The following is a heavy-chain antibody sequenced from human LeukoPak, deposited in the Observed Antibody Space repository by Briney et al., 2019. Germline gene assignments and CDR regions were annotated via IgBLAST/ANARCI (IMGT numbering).Heavy chain of an antibody. Sequence: ASVKVSCKASGYTFTSYGINWVRQAPGQGLEWMGVFIPILGTANSTQKFQGRVTITADISTNTVYMELSSLRSEDTAVYFCAGIPVFGVVLHQEPVWGKGTTVTVSS. CDR1: GYTFTSYG. D-gene: IGHD3-3*01. J-gene: IGHJ6*04. V-gene: IGHV1-69*10. CDR2: FIPILGTA. CDR3: AGIPVFGVVLHQEPV.